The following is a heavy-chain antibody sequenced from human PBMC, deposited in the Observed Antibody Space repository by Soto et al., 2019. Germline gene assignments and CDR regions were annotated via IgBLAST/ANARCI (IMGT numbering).Heavy chain of an antibody. CDR1: GFTFSNYA. CDR2: ISSDGFYT. CDR3: AKGGRQWLVTSDFNY. D-gene: IGHD6-19*01. J-gene: IGHJ4*02. V-gene: IGHV3-64*04. Sequence: GGSLRLSCSASGFTFSNYAMDWVRQAPGKGLEYVSAISSDGFYTYYADSVRGRFTVSRDNSKNTVSLEMTSLRAEDTAVYYCAKGGRQWLVTSDFNYWGQGALVTVSS.